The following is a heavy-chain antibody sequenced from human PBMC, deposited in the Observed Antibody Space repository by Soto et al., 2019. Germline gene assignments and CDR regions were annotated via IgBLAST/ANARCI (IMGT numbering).Heavy chain of an antibody. J-gene: IGHJ4*02. D-gene: IGHD3-9*01. CDR1: GGSISSGDYY. V-gene: IGHV4-39*01. CDR2: VYYSGST. CDR3: AGLYDTLTGHTYYFDY. Sequence: PSETLSLTCTVSGGSISSGDYYWGWIRQSPGKGLEWIGNVYYSGSTYYNPSHTSRVTISVDTSKKQFSLKLSSVTAADTAVYYCAGLYDTLTGHTYYFDYWGQGILVTVSS.